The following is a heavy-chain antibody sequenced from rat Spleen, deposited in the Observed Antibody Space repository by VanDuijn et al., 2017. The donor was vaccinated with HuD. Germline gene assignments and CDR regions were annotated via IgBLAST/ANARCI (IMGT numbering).Heavy chain of an antibody. CDR1: GITFSDYA. CDR2: IIYDGSST. CDR3: AREANIPFHYFDY. D-gene: IGHD1-5*01. J-gene: IGHJ2*01. Sequence: EVQLVESGGGLVRPGRSLKVSCAASGITFSDYAMAWVRQAPKKGLEWVATIIYDGSSTFYRDSVRGRFTISRDNAKSTLYLQMDSLRSEDTATYYCAREANIPFHYFDYWGQGVMVTVSS. V-gene: IGHV5-17*01.